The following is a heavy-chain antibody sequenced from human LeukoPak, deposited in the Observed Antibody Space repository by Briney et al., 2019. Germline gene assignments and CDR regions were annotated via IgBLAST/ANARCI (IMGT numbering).Heavy chain of an antibody. CDR1: GFTVSNNY. Sequence: GSLRLSCAASGFTVSNNYMSWVRQAPGKGLEWIGYIYYSGSTNYNPSLKSRVTISVDTSKNQFSLKLSSVTAADTAVYYCARDSDILTGYPPGAFDIWGQGTMVTVSS. V-gene: IGHV4-59*02. CDR3: ARDSDILTGYPPGAFDI. J-gene: IGHJ3*02. D-gene: IGHD3-9*01. CDR2: IYYSGST.